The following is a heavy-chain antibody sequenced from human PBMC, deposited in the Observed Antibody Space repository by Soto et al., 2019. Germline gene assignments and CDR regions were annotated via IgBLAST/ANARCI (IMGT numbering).Heavy chain of an antibody. J-gene: IGHJ3*02. Sequence: SETLSLTCTVSGGSISSGGYYWSWIRQHPGKGLEWIGYIYYSGSTYYNPSLKSRVTISVDTSKNQFSLKLSSVTAADTAVYYCARMCWPDSSSWYRSDAFDIWGQGTMVTVSS. V-gene: IGHV4-31*03. CDR2: IYYSGST. CDR1: GGSISSGGYY. D-gene: IGHD6-13*01. CDR3: ARMCWPDSSSWYRSDAFDI.